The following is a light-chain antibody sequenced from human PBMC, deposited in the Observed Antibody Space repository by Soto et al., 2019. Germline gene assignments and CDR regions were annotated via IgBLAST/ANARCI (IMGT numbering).Light chain of an antibody. CDR2: STN. CDR1: SASVSASYY. J-gene: IGLJ3*02. Sequence: QTVVTQEPSFSVSPGGTVTLTCGLRSASVSASYYPSWYQQTPGQAPRTLIYSTNTRSSGVPDRFSGSILGNKAALTITGAQADDESDYYCLLYMGSGLSVFGGGTKLTVL. CDR3: LLYMGSGLSV. V-gene: IGLV8-61*01.